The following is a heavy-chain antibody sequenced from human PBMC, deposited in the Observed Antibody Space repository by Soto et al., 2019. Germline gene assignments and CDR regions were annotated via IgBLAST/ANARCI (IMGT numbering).Heavy chain of an antibody. CDR3: ARAMANYFDY. CDR2: IRDSGST. Sequence: QVQLQESGPGLVKPSQTLSVTCTVSGGSVSSDDYSWSWIRQHPGKGLEWIGYIRDSGSTYYTPSLEGRVTISVDTSKNQFSLRLRSVTAADTAVYYCARAMANYFDYWGQGTLVTASS. J-gene: IGHJ4*02. V-gene: IGHV4-31*03. CDR1: GGSVSSDDYS. D-gene: IGHD2-8*01.